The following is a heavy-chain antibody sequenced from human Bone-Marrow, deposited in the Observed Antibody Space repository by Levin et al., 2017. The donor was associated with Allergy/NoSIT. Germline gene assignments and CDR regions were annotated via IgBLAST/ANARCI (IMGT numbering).Heavy chain of an antibody. D-gene: IGHD1-1*01. CDR1: GGTFDNYG. Sequence: KISCKASGGTFDNYGISWVRQAPGQGLEWIGRIIPFLGIANYPRKFQGRVAMTADKSTSTVHMELSSLRFEDTAVYYCAREVQPSYYYYMDVWGKGTTVTVSS. J-gene: IGHJ6*03. CDR3: AREVQPSYYYYMDV. CDR2: IIPFLGIA. V-gene: IGHV1-69*04.